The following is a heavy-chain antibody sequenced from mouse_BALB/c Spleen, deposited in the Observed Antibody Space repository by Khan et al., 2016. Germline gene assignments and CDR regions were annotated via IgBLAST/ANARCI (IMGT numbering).Heavy chain of an antibody. V-gene: IGHV2-6-7*01. D-gene: IGHD2-4*01. J-gene: IGHJ3*01. Sequence: VQLQESGPGLVAPSQSLSITCTVSGFSLTGFSVNWVRQPPGKALEWLGMIWGDGSTDYNSGLKSRLSFSKDDSKSQVFLKMNSLQTDDTARYFCASYDDYDGGFADWGQGTLVTVSA. CDR2: IWGDGST. CDR1: GFSLTGFS. CDR3: ASYDDYDGGFAD.